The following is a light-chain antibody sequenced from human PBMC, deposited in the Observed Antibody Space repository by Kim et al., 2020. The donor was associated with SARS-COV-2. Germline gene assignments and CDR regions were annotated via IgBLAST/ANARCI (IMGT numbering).Light chain of an antibody. CDR1: QRVSSY. V-gene: IGKV3-11*01. Sequence: SPGERATLPCRPSQRVSSYLAWYQQKPGQAPRLLISEASNRATGIPARFSGSGSRTDFTLTISSLEPEYFAVYYCYQRSTWPLTFGGATKVDIK. CDR2: EAS. CDR3: YQRSTWPLT. J-gene: IGKJ4*01.